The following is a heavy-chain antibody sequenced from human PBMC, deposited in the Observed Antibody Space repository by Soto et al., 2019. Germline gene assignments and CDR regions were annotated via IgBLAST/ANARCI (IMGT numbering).Heavy chain of an antibody. CDR2: IVVGSGNT. CDR1: GFTFPSSA. Sequence: SVKVSCKASGFTFPSSAMQWVRQARGQRLEWIGWIVVGSGNTNYAQKFQERVTITRDMSTSTAYMELSSLRSEDTAVYYCAATAPDYDSSGYYYAAFDIWGQGTMVTVS. V-gene: IGHV1-58*02. D-gene: IGHD3-22*01. CDR3: AATAPDYDSSGYYYAAFDI. J-gene: IGHJ3*02.